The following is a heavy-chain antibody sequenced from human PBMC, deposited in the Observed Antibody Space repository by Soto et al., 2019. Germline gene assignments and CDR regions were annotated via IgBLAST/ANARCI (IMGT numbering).Heavy chain of an antibody. V-gene: IGHV3-23*01. J-gene: IGHJ4*02. CDR2: LSGSGGST. Sequence: HPGGSLRLSCAASGFTFNTYTMSWVRQAPGRGLEWVSTLSGSGGSTYYADSVKGRFTVSRDNSKNTLYLQMNSLRAEDTAVYYCAKDGGLGTSLYGGPFDYCGQGTLVTVSS. CDR3: AKDGGLGTSLYGGPFDY. CDR1: GFTFNTYT. D-gene: IGHD6-13*01.